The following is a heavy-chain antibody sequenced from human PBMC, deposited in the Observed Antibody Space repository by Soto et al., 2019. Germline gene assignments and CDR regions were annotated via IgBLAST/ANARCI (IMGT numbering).Heavy chain of an antibody. J-gene: IGHJ3*02. V-gene: IGHV1-46*01. CDR3: AREFYYYDSSGYCKGDACDS. D-gene: IGHD3-22*01. CDR2: INPSGGST. Sequence: ASVKVSCKASGYTFTSYYMHWVRKAPGQGLEWMGIINPSGGSTSYAQKFQGRVTMTSDTSTSTVYMELSSLRSEDTAVYYCAREFYYYDSSGYCKGDACDSWGQGTMVTGSS. CDR1: GYTFTSYY.